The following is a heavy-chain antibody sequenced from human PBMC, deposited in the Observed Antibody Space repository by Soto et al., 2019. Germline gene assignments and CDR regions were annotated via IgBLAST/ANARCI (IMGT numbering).Heavy chain of an antibody. J-gene: IGHJ4*02. V-gene: IGHV4-34*01. CDR3: ARDKITGLFDY. CDR2: INHSGST. D-gene: IGHD2-8*02. Sequence: QVQLQQWGAGQLKPSATLSLTCAVYGGSFSGYYWPWIRQPPGTGLEWIGEINHSGSTNYNPSIKSRVTISVDTSKNQFSLKLTSVTAADTAVYYCARDKITGLFDYWGQGTLVTVSS. CDR1: GGSFSGYY.